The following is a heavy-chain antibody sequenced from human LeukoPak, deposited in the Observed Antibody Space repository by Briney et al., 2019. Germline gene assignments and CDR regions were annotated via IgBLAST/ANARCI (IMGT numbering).Heavy chain of an antibody. CDR1: GFTSSSHW. V-gene: IGHV3-7*01. D-gene: IGHD6-19*01. CDR2: IKQDGSEK. CDR3: ARDTSAWRYGMDV. J-gene: IGHJ6*02. Sequence: GGSLRLSCEASGFTSSSHWMSWVGQAQGKGLEWVAIIKQDGSEKDYVDSVTGRFTISRDNAKNSLYLQMNSLRDEDTAVYYCARDTSAWRYGMDVWGQGTTVTVSS.